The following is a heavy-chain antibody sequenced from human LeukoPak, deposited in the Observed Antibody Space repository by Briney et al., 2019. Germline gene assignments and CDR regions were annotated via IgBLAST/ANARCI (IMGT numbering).Heavy chain of an antibody. D-gene: IGHD3-22*01. Sequence: PSETLSLTCTVSGYSISSGYYWGWIRQPPGKGLEWIGSIYHSGSTYYNPSLKSRVTMSVDTSKNQFSLKLSSVTAADTAVYYCARDRYYYDSSGYLFDYWGQGTLVTVSS. CDR3: ARDRYYYDSSGYLFDY. J-gene: IGHJ4*02. CDR1: GYSISSGYY. CDR2: IYHSGST. V-gene: IGHV4-38-2*02.